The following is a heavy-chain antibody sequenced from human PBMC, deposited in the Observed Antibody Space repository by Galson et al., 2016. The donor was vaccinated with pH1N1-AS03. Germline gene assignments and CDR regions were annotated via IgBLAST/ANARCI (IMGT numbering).Heavy chain of an antibody. CDR2: IRQDGSDK. J-gene: IGHJ4*02. Sequence: LRLSCAASGFTFSSSWMSWVRQAPGKGLEWVANIRQDGSDKYCVDSVRGRFTISRDNAKNSLYLQMNSLRAEDTAVYYCVKGGTNFDSWGQGTLVTVSS. D-gene: IGHD1-26*01. V-gene: IGHV3-7*01. CDR1: GFTFSSSW. CDR3: VKGGTNFDS.